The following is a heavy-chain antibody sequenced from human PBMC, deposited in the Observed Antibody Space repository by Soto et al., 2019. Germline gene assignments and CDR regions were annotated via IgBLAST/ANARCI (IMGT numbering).Heavy chain of an antibody. CDR2: MNPNSGNT. CDR1: GYTFTSYD. Sequence: GASVKVSCKDSGYTFTSYDINWVRQATGQGLEWMGWMNPNSGNTGYAQKFQGRVTMTRNTSISTAYMELSSLRSEDTAVYYCARGITGDPVYYYYSMDVWGKGPTVTVSS. CDR3: ARGITGDPVYYYYSMDV. D-gene: IGHD7-27*01. J-gene: IGHJ6*03. V-gene: IGHV1-8*01.